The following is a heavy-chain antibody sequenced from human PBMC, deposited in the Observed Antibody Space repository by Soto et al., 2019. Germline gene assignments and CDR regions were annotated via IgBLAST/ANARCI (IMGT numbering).Heavy chain of an antibody. V-gene: IGHV4-4*02. J-gene: IGHJ3*01. D-gene: IGHD1-1*01. CDR3: ARANVTEHYNVFEV. CDR2: ISHSGST. Sequence: SETLSLTCAFSVASISNTYWWSWVRQAPGKGLQWIGQISHSGSTNYSPSFKSRVTISLDKSKNQFSLRLTSLTAADTAMYYCARANVTEHYNVFEVWGQGTLVNVSS. CDR1: VASISNTYW.